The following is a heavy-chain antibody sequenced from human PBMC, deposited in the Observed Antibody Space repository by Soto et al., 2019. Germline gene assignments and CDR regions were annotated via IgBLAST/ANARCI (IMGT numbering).Heavy chain of an antibody. CDR3: ALYYDILTGYYTIYGMDV. J-gene: IGHJ6*02. Sequence: SETLSLTCAVYGGSFSGYYWSWIRQPPGKGLEWIGEINHSGSTNYNPSLKSRVTISVDTSKNQFSLKLSSVTAADTAVYYCALYYDILTGYYTIYGMDVWGQGTTVTVSS. CDR1: GGSFSGYY. D-gene: IGHD3-9*01. CDR2: INHSGST. V-gene: IGHV4-34*01.